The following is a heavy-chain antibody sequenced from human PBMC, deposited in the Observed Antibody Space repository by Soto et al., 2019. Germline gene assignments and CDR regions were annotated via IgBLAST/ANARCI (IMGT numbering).Heavy chain of an antibody. CDR2: IYYSGST. CDR3: ARIPNILTGYRVSWFDP. D-gene: IGHD3-9*01. J-gene: IGHJ5*02. V-gene: IGHV4-39*01. CDR1: GGSISSSSYY. Sequence: SETLSLTCSVSGGSISSSSYYWGWIRQPPGKGLEWIGSIYYSGSTYYNPSLKSRVTISVDTSKNQFSLKLSSVTAADTAVYYCARIPNILTGYRVSWFDPWGQGTLVTVSS.